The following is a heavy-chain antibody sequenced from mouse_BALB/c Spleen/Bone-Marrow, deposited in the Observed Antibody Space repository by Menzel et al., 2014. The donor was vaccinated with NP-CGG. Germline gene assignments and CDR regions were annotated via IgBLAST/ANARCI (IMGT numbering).Heavy chain of an antibody. V-gene: IGHV5-6-3*01. Sequence: EVMLVESGGGLVQPGGSLKLSCAASGFTFSSYGMSWVRQTPDKRLELVASINSNGGSTYYPDSVKGRFTISRDNAKNTLSLQMSSLKSEDTAMYYCARGNYGNYIDYLDYWGQGTTLTVSS. CDR3: ARGNYGNYIDYLDY. CDR2: INSNGGST. J-gene: IGHJ2*01. CDR1: GFTFSSYG. D-gene: IGHD2-1*01.